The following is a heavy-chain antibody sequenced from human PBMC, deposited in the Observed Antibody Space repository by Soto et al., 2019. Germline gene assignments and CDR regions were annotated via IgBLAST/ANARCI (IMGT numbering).Heavy chain of an antibody. CDR2: IYYGGST. CDR3: SKTDYEYYGMDV. CDR1: GDSVSSSNYY. Sequence: PSETLSLTFTVSGDSVSSSNYYWGWIRQPPGKGLEWIGSIYYGGSTFYNPSLKSRVTISVDTSKNQFSLRLSSVTAADTAVYYCSKTDYEYYGMDVWGQGTTVTVSS. J-gene: IGHJ6*02. V-gene: IGHV4-39*01.